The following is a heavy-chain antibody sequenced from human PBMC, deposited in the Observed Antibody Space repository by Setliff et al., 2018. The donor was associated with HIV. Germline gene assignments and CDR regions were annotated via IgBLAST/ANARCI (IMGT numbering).Heavy chain of an antibody. Sequence: SETLSLTCTVSGGSVSSGSYYWSWIRQPPGKGLEWIGYIYYSGSTKHNPSLKSRVTISLDTSKNQFSLKLASVTAADTAVYYCARYSPRGYTLTGPYWGQGTLVTVSS. CDR2: IYYSGST. J-gene: IGHJ4*02. CDR3: ARYSPRGYTLTGPY. CDR1: GGSVSSGSYY. D-gene: IGHD6-25*01. V-gene: IGHV4-61*01.